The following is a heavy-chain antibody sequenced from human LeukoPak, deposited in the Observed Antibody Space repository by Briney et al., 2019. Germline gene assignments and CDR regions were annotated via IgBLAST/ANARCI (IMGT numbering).Heavy chain of an antibody. CDR2: INTNTGNP. Sequence: ASVQVSCKASGYTFTSYAMNWVRQAPGQGLEWMGWINTNTGNPTYAQGFTGRFVFSLDTSVSTAYLQISSLKAEDTAVYYCARDDPAGVAEYFQHWGQGTLVTVSS. V-gene: IGHV7-4-1*02. J-gene: IGHJ1*01. CDR1: GYTFTSYA. CDR3: ARDDPAGVAEYFQH. D-gene: IGHD3-10*01.